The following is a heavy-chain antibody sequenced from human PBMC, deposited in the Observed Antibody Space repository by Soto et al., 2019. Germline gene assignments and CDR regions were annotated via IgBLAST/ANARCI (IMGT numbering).Heavy chain of an antibody. CDR1: GYSISSGYH. V-gene: IGHV4-38-2*02. J-gene: IGHJ5*02. D-gene: IGHD2-15*01. CDR2: VHYSGNT. CDR3: ARQDRVVAEGRWFDP. Sequence: SETLSLTCTVSGYSISSGYHWAWIRQPPGKGLEWLGSVHYSGNTYYNPSLKSRLTISVDKSKNQFSLNLSSVTAADTAVYYCARQDRVVAEGRWFDPWGQGTLVTV.